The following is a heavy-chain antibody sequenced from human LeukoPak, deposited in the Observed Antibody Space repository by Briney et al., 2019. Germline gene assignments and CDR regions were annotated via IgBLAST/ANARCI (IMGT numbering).Heavy chain of an antibody. CDR3: ARAPRAGYTFDY. CDR2: IYYSGST. V-gene: IGHV4-31*03. CDR1: GGSISSGGYY. Sequence: PSETLSLTCTVSGGSISSGGYYWSWIRQHPGKGLEWIGYIYYSGSTYYNPSLKSRVTISVDTSKIQFSLKLSSVTAADTAVYYCARAPRAGYTFDYWGQGTLVTVSS. J-gene: IGHJ4*02. D-gene: IGHD3-16*02.